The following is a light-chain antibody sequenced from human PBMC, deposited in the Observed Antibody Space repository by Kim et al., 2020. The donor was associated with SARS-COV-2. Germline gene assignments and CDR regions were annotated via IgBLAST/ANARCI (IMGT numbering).Light chain of an antibody. CDR3: HQYGSSPVT. V-gene: IGKV3-20*01. J-gene: IGKJ4*01. CDR2: GAS. Sequence: LSPGERATRSCRASQSVSSSNLAWYRQKVGQAPRLLIYGASSRATGIPDRFSGSGSGTDFTLTISRLVTEDFAVYDCHQYGSSPVTFGGVTKLEIK. CDR1: QSVSSSN.